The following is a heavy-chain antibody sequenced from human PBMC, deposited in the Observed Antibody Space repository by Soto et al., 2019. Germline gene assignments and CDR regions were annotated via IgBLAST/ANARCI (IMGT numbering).Heavy chain of an antibody. CDR1: GGTFTTYT. CDR3: ARGPVAAAVPYYFDY. CDR2: IIPVFDIT. D-gene: IGHD6-13*01. Sequence: QVQLVQSGAEVQKPGSSVTVSCKASGGTFTTYTISWVRQAPGQGLERMGRIIPVFDITNYAQNFQGRVTIIADKSTNTAHMELNSLKSKDTAVYYCARGPVAAAVPYYFDYWGQGTVVTISS. J-gene: IGHJ4*02. V-gene: IGHV1-69*02.